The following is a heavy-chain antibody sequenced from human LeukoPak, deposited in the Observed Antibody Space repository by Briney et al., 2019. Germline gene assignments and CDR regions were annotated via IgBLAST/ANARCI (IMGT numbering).Heavy chain of an antibody. CDR1: GLTFSSYW. CDR3: ARDPVKGYCSGGSCYRRGNWFDP. Sequence: GGSLRLSCAASGLTFSSYWMHWVRQAPGKGLVWVSRINSDGSSTSYADSVKGRFTISRDNAKNTLYLQMNSLRAEDTAVYYCARDPVKGYCSGGSCYRRGNWFDPWGQGTLVTVSS. J-gene: IGHJ5*02. V-gene: IGHV3-74*01. CDR2: INSDGSST. D-gene: IGHD2-15*01.